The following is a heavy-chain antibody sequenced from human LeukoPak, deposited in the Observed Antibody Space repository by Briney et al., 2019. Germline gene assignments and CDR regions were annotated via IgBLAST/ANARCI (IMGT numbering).Heavy chain of an antibody. CDR3: AREKLGGVADP. CDR2: ISGSSSYI. Sequence: GGSLRLSCAASGFTFSTYSMNWVRQAPGKGLEWVSSISGSSSYIYYADSVKGRFTISRDSANNSLYLQMNSLRAEDTAVYYCAREKLGGVADPWGQGTLVTVSS. CDR1: GFTFSTYS. J-gene: IGHJ5*02. D-gene: IGHD3-16*01. V-gene: IGHV3-21*01.